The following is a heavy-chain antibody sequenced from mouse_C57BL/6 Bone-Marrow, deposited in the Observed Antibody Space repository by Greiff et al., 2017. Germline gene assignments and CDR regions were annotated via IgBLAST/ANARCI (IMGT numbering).Heavy chain of an antibody. CDR2: ISSGGSYT. CDR3: ARQKGAMDY. CDR1: GFTFSSYG. Sequence: VQLKESGGDLVKPGGSLKLSCAASGFTFSSYGMSWVRQTPDKRLEWVATISSGGSYTYYPDSVKGRFTIARDNAKNTLYLQKSSLKSEDTAMYYCARQKGAMDYWGQGTSVTVSS. J-gene: IGHJ4*01. V-gene: IGHV5-6*01.